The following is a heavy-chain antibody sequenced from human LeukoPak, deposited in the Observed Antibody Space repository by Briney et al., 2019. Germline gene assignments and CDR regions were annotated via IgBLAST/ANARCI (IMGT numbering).Heavy chain of an antibody. V-gene: IGHV1-2*02. CDR1: GYIFTTYG. J-gene: IGHJ3*02. D-gene: IGHD3-22*01. CDR2: INPNSGGT. Sequence: GASVKVSCKTSGYIFTTYGMSWVRQAPGQGLEWMGRINPNSGGTNYVQKFQGRVTMTRDTSISTAYMELTRLRSDDTAVYYCARDRPYYYDSSGSYHDAFDIWGQGTMVTVSS. CDR3: ARDRPYYYDSSGSYHDAFDI.